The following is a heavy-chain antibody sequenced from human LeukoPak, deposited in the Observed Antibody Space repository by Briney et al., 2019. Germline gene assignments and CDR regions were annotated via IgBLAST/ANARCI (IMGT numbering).Heavy chain of an antibody. J-gene: IGHJ4*02. D-gene: IGHD3-22*01. CDR2: IYHSGST. CDR1: GGSIKSNNW. V-gene: IGHV4-4*02. CDR3: ATSSGYYYAPTREIDY. Sequence: SETLSLTCAVSGGSIKSNNWWSWVRQPPGKGLEWIGEIYHSGSTNYNPSLESRVTVSVDKSKNQFSLDLSSVTAADTAVYYCATSSGYYYAPTREIDYWGQGTLVTDSS.